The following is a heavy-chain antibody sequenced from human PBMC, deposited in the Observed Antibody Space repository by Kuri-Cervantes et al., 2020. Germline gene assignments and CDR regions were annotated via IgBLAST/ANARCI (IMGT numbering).Heavy chain of an antibody. J-gene: IGHJ3*02. CDR1: GFMFSDYY. D-gene: IGHD2-15*01. Sequence: GESLKISCAASGFMFSDYYMGWIRQAPGKGLEWLAYISNGGGSALYYADSVKGRFTISRDNSKNTLYLQMNSLRAEDTAVYYCAREKCSGGSCYSGAFDIWGQGTMVTVSS. V-gene: IGHV3-11*04. CDR2: ISNGGGSAL. CDR3: AREKCSGGSCYSGAFDI.